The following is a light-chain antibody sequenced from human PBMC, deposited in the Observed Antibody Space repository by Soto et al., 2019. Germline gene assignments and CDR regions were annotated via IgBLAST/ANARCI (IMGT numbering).Light chain of an antibody. CDR2: GNS. CDR1: SSNIGAGYD. Sequence: QSALTQPPSVSGAPGQRVTISCTGSSSNIGAGYDVHWYQQLPGTAPKLLIYGNSNRPSGVPDRFSGSKSGTSASLAITGLQAEDEADYYCQSYDSSLSCFVVFGGGTKLTVL. J-gene: IGLJ2*01. V-gene: IGLV1-40*01. CDR3: QSYDSSLSCFVV.